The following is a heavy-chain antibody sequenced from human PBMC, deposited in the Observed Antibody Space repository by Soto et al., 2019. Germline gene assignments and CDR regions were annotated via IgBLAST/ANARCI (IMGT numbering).Heavy chain of an antibody. CDR2: MHYSGAT. D-gene: IGHD3-16*01. Sequence: SVTLSLTCTASGGSSSSSTYSWGWIRHPPGKGREWSGSMHYSGATYYNPSLKSRVSISVDTSKSQSSLKLTFVTDADTAVYFCARQGSNSSRRLSWFDPWGQGTLVTVSS. J-gene: IGHJ5*02. V-gene: IGHV4-39*01. CDR3: ARQGSNSSRRLSWFDP. CDR1: GGSSSSSTYS.